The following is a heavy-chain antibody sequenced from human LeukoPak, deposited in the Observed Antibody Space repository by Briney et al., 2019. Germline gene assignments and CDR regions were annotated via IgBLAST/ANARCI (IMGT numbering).Heavy chain of an antibody. Sequence: PSGTLSLTCTVSGGSISSYYWSWSRQPPGKGLEWIGYIYYSGSTNYNPSLKSRVTISVDTSKNQFSLKLSSVTAADTAVYYCARVKQQLVLDYGMDVWGKGTTVTVSS. CDR3: ARVKQQLVLDYGMDV. J-gene: IGHJ6*04. CDR1: GGSISSYY. CDR2: IYYSGST. D-gene: IGHD6-13*01. V-gene: IGHV4-59*01.